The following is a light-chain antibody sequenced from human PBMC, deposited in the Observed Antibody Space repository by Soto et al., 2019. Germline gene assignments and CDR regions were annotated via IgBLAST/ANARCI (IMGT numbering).Light chain of an antibody. CDR1: QSVTTY. CDR2: GAS. CDR3: QQSYSTPQK. Sequence: DIQMTQSPSSLSASVGDRVTIACRASQSVTTYLNWYQQKPGKAPKLLIYGASSLQSGVPSRFSGSGSGTDFTLTISSLQPEDFATYYCQQSYSTPQKFGQGTKVDIK. J-gene: IGKJ1*01. V-gene: IGKV1-39*01.